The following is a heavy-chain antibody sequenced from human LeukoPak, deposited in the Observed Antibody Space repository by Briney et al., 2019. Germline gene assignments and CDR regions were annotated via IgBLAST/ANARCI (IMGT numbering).Heavy chain of an antibody. CDR1: GFIFGSYW. CDR2: IKQDGSEK. Sequence: GGSLRLSCAASGFIFGSYWMSWVRQAPGKGLEWVANIKQDGSEKYYVDSVKGRFTISRDNAKNSLYLQMNSLRAEDTAVYYCARDGVEAYWGQGTLVTVSS. V-gene: IGHV3-7*04. D-gene: IGHD3-16*01. CDR3: ARDGVEAY. J-gene: IGHJ4*02.